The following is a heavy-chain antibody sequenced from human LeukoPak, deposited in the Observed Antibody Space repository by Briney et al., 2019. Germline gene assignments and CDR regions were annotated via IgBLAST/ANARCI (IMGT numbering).Heavy chain of an antibody. CDR2: IRSSSSTI. D-gene: IGHD5-24*01. V-gene: IGHV3-48*01. J-gene: IGHJ3*01. CDR3: ARDRDGYNESPQTH. CDR1: GFTFSSYS. Sequence: GGSLRLSCVAYGFTFSSYSMNWVRQAPGKGLEWALYIRSSSSTIYYADSVKVRFTMSRDNAKNSLYLQMNSLRAEDTAVYYCARDRDGYNESPQTHWGQGTVVTVSS.